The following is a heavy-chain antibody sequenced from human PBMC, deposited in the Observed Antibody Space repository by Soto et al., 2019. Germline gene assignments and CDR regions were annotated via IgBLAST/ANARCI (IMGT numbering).Heavy chain of an antibody. CDR1: GYTFTSYY. CDR3: ARGQITMIVVATDYYFDY. CDR2: INPSGGST. V-gene: IGHV1-46*03. Sequence: VASVKVSCKASGYTFTSYYMHWVRQAPGQGLEWMGIINPSGGSTSYAQKFQGRVTMTRDTSTSTVYMELSSLRSEDTAVYYCARGQITMIVVATDYYFDYWGQGTLVTVSS. D-gene: IGHD3-22*01. J-gene: IGHJ4*02.